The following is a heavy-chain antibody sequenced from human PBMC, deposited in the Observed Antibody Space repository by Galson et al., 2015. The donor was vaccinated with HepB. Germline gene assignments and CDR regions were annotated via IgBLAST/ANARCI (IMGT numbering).Heavy chain of an antibody. V-gene: IGHV1-2*02. CDR2: INPNSGGT. CDR1: GYTFTGYY. J-gene: IGHJ4*02. CDR3: ARVRPDWLLPIDY. Sequence: SVKVSCKASGYTFTGYYMHWVRQAPGQGLEWMGWINPNSGGTNYAQKFQGRVTMTRDTSISTAYMELSRLRSDDTAVYYCARVRPDWLLPIDYWGQGTLVTVSS. D-gene: IGHD3-9*01.